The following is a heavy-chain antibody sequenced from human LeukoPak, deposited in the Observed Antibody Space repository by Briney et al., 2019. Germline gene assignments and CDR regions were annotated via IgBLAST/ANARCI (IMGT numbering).Heavy chain of an antibody. CDR3: AGGFGFLIES. CDR1: GFTFSNAW. D-gene: IGHD3-16*01. Sequence: GGSLRLSCAASGFTFSNAWMSWVRQAPGKGLEWVANIKQDGSEKYYVGSVKGRFTISRDNAKNSLYLQLNSLRVEDTAVYFCAGGFGFLIESWGQGTLVTVSS. J-gene: IGHJ4*02. CDR2: IKQDGSEK. V-gene: IGHV3-7*04.